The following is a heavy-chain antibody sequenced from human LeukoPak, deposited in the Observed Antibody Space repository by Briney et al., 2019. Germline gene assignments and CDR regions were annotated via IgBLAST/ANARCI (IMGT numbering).Heavy chain of an antibody. J-gene: IGHJ4*02. V-gene: IGHV3-23*01. D-gene: IGHD3-22*01. CDR3: AREPNRLYDYDRSGYPLFEC. Sequence: GGSLRLSCAASGFTFSSHGMNWVRQAPGKGLEWVSGIRGDGVTTYYADSVKGRFTISRDNSKNTLYLQMNSLRAEDTAVYYCAREPNRLYDYDRSGYPLFECWGQGTLVTVSS. CDR1: GFTFSSHG. CDR2: IRGDGVTT.